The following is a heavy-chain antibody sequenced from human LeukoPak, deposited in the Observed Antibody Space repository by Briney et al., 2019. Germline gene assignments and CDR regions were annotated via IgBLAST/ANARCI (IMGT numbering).Heavy chain of an antibody. CDR1: GFPFSSYW. D-gene: IGHD3-9*01. CDR3: ARDLTGKLRYFDWLLFFDY. CDR2: IKQDGSKK. V-gene: IGHV3-7*01. J-gene: IGHJ4*02. Sequence: PRGSLRLSCVASGFPFSSYWMTWVRQAPGKGLEWVANIKQDGSKKSYVDSVKGRFTISRDNAKNSLYLQMNSLRAEDTAVYYCARDLTGKLRYFDWLLFFDYWGQGTLVTVSS.